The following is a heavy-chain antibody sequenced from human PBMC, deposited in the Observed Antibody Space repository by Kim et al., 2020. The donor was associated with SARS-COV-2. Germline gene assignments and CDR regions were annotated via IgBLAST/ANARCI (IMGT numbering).Heavy chain of an antibody. V-gene: IGHV4-31*03. CDR3: ARDGGVVTSFDY. Sequence: SETLSLTCTVSGGSISSGGYYWSWIRQHPGKGLEWIGYIYYSGSTYYNPSLKSRVTISVDTSKNQFSLKLSSVTAADTAVYYCARDGGVVTSFDYWGQGTLVTVSS. CDR1: GGSISSGGYY. CDR2: IYYSGST. D-gene: IGHD2-21*02. J-gene: IGHJ4*02.